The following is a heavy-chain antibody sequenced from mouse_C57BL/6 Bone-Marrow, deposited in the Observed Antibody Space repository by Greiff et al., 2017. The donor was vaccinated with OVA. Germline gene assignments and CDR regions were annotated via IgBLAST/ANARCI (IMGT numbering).Heavy chain of an antibody. Sequence: EVQLVASGGGLVQPGGSLKLSCAASGFTFSDYGMAWVRQAPRKGPEWVAFISNLAYSIYYADTVTGRFTISRENAKNTLYLEMSSLRSEDTAMYYCARPGSSYAMDYWGQGTSVTVSS. J-gene: IGHJ4*01. CDR1: GFTFSDYG. D-gene: IGHD1-1*01. CDR3: ARPGSSYAMDY. CDR2: ISNLAYSI. V-gene: IGHV5-15*01.